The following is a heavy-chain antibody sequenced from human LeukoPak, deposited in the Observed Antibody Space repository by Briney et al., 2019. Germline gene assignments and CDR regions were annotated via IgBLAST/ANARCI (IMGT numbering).Heavy chain of an antibody. CDR2: IRGSGGGT. CDR1: GFTFNSYA. D-gene: IGHD6-19*01. CDR3: AKAGIGVVGYFDY. Sequence: GGSLRLSCAASGFTFNSYAMSWVRQFPGKGLEWVSAIRGSGGGTYYADSVKGRFTISRDNSKNTLYLQMNSLRDEDTALYYCAKAGIGVVGYFDYWGQGTLVTVSP. J-gene: IGHJ4*02. V-gene: IGHV3-23*01.